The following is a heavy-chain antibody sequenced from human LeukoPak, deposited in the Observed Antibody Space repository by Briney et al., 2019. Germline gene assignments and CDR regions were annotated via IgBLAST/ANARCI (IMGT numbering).Heavy chain of an antibody. Sequence: GGPLRLSCTASGFTFGDHAMSWVRQAPGKGLEWITFIRSKAYGGTAEYAASVRGRFSISRDDSKSIAYLQMNSLKTEDTAMYYCTRSTYSSTYYVVFDSWGQGTLVTASS. CDR2: IRSKAYGGTA. CDR3: TRSTYSSTYYVVFDS. V-gene: IGHV3-49*04. CDR1: GFTFGDHA. J-gene: IGHJ4*02. D-gene: IGHD1-26*01.